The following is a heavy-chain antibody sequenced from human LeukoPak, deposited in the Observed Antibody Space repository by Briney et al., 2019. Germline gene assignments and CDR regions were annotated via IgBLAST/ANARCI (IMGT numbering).Heavy chain of an antibody. CDR1: GYTFTSYG. Sequence: ASVKVSCKASGYTFTSYGISWVRQAPGQGLEWMGWISAYNGNTNYAQKLQGRVTMTTDTSTSTAYMELRSLRSDDTAVYYCARYRDTAMVSWFDPWGQGTLVTVSS. J-gene: IGHJ5*02. D-gene: IGHD5-18*01. CDR2: ISAYNGNT. CDR3: ARYRDTAMVSWFDP. V-gene: IGHV1-18*01.